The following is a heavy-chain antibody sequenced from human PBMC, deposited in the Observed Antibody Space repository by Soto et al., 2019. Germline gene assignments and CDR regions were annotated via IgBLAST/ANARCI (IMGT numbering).Heavy chain of an antibody. Sequence: NPSETLSLTCTVSGGSISSSSYYWGWIRQPPGKGLEWIGSIYYSGSTYYNPSLKSRVTISVDTSKNQFSLKLSSVTAADTAVYYCARRFGESYDFWSGYPYLHEDYYYGMDVWGQGTTVTVSS. J-gene: IGHJ6*02. CDR3: ARRFGESYDFWSGYPYLHEDYYYGMDV. CDR1: GGSISSSSYY. CDR2: IYYSGST. D-gene: IGHD3-3*01. V-gene: IGHV4-39*01.